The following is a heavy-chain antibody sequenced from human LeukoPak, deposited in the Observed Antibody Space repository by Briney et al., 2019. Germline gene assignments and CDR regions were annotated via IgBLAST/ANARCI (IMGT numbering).Heavy chain of an antibody. CDR2: ISSSSSYI. Sequence: GGSLRLSCAASGFTFSSYSMNWVRQAPGKGLEWVSSISSSSSYIYYADSVKGRFTISRDNAKNSLYLQTNSLRAVDTAVYYCARTEKYYDSSGYYYVYFDYWGQGTLVTVSS. V-gene: IGHV3-21*01. CDR1: GFTFSSYS. CDR3: ARTEKYYDSSGYYYVYFDY. D-gene: IGHD3-22*01. J-gene: IGHJ4*02.